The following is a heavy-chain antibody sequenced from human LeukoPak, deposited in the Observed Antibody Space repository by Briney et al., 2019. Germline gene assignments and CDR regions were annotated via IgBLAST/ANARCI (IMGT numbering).Heavy chain of an antibody. D-gene: IGHD2-15*01. CDR2: TRYDGSNK. CDR3: AKDLGEYCSGGSCYSRDDAFDI. Sequence: GSLRLSCAASGFTFSSYGMHWVRQAPGKGLEWVAFTRYDGSNKYYADSVKGRITISRDNSKNTLYLQMNSLRAEDTAVYYCAKDLGEYCSGGSCYSRDDAFDIWGQGTMVTVSS. CDR1: GFTFSSYG. J-gene: IGHJ3*02. V-gene: IGHV3-30*02.